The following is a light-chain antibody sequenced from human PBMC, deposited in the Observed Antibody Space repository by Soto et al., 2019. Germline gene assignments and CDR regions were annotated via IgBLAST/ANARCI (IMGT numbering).Light chain of an antibody. CDR1: QSISSW. CDR2: KAS. V-gene: IGKV1-5*03. CDR3: QQYNSYWYT. Sequence: DIQITHSPSTLSASVGDRVTITCRSSQSISSWLAWYQQKPGKAPKLLIYKASSLESGVPSRFSGSGSGTEFTLTISSLQPDDFATYYCQQYNSYWYTFGQGTKVDIK. J-gene: IGKJ2*01.